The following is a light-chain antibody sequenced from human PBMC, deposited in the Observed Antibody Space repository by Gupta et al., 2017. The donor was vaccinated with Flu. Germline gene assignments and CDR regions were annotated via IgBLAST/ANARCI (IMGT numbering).Light chain of an antibody. CDR1: QSLFHTDNKNY. V-gene: IGKV4-1*01. CDR3: QQYYGIPLT. CDR2: WAS. J-gene: IGKJ4*01. Sequence: VSLGERATINGKSTQSLFHTDNKNYCSWYQQKPGQPPKLLISWASIRESGVPDRFSGSGSGTDFTPTISTLQAEDVAVYYCQQYYGIPLTFGGGTKVEIK.